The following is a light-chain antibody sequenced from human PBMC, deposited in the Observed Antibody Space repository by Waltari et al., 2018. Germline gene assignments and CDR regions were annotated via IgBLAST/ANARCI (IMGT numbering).Light chain of an antibody. Sequence: DIPMTQSPSSLSASVGYRVTITCRASQSISSYLHWYQQKPGKAPKLLIYAASSLQSGVPSRFSGSGSGTDFTLTISSLQPEDFATYYCQQSYSTPPLTFGGGTKVEIK. V-gene: IGKV1-39*01. CDR2: AAS. CDR1: QSISSY. CDR3: QQSYSTPPLT. J-gene: IGKJ4*01.